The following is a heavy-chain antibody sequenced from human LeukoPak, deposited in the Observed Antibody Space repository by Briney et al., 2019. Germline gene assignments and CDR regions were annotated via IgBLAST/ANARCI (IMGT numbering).Heavy chain of an antibody. J-gene: IGHJ6*03. D-gene: IGHD6-25*01. Sequence: GGSLRLSCAPSVFTFSNYDMHSVPPATGKGLEWVSGIGTAGDIYSPGSLKGRFTIYRENAKNSFYPQMKGLRAGGTAVYYSGRDRGRYYMDVWGKGTTVTMSS. CDR2: IGTAGDI. CDR1: VFTFSNYD. CDR3: GRDRGRYYMDV. V-gene: IGHV3-13*01.